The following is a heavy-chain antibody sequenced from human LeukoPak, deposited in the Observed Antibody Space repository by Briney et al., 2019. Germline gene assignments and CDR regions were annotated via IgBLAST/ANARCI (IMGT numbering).Heavy chain of an antibody. CDR3: ARAQDIVVVVAATALNY. CDR1: GFTFSNYG. V-gene: IGHV3-30*03. J-gene: IGHJ4*02. CDR2: ISHDGSNK. Sequence: GGSLRLSCAASGFTFSNYGMHWVRQAPGKGLEWVAVISHDGSNKYYADSVKGRFTISRDNSKNTLYLQMNSLRAEDTAVYYCARAQDIVVVVAATALNYWGQGTLVTVSS. D-gene: IGHD2-15*01.